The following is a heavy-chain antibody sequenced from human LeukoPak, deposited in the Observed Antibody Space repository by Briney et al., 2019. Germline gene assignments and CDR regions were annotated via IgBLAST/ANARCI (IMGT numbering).Heavy chain of an antibody. CDR1: GFTFGSHA. D-gene: IGHD5-18*01. J-gene: IGHJ4*02. CDR3: GETTVGYSSGQKPAWPVDY. V-gene: IGHV3-23*01. Sequence: GGSLRLSCEASGFTFGSHAMYWVRQAPGKGLEWVAGIFGSGGSPHYADSVKGRFTISRDNSRNTVYLQINSLRADDTAVYYCGETTVGYSSGQKPAWPVDYWGQGTLVTVSS. CDR2: IFGSGGSP.